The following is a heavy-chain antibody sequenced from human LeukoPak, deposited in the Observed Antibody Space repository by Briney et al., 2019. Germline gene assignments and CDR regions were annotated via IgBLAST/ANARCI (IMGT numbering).Heavy chain of an antibody. J-gene: IGHJ4*02. CDR2: ISSRSTST. Sequence: GGSLRLSCAASGFSFSDYQMTWIRQAPGRGLEWISHISSRSTSTNYADSVKGRFTISRDNAKNSLYLQMNSLSAEDTAVYYCARVVFLIDSFHLDYWGKGTLVTVSS. CDR3: ARVVFLIDSFHLDY. CDR1: GFSFSDYQ. V-gene: IGHV3-11*06. D-gene: IGHD2-21*01.